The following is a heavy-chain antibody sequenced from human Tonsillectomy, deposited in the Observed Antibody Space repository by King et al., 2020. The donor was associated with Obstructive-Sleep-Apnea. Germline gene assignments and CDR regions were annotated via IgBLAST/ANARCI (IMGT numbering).Heavy chain of an antibody. J-gene: IGHJ4*02. Sequence: QLVQSGAEVKKPGVSLKIFCKGSGYSFTTYWIGGVRQMPGKGLEAIGIIYPGDSDTRYSPAFQGQVIISADKSISTAYLQWSSLKASDTAMYYCARHLISGSSPRFDYWGQGTVVTVSS. CDR3: ARHLISGSSPRFDY. CDR1: GYSFTTYW. V-gene: IGHV5-51*01. CDR2: IYPGDSDT. D-gene: IGHD3-10*01.